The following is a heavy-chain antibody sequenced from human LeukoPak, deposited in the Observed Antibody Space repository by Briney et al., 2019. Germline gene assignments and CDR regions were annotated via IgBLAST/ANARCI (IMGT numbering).Heavy chain of an antibody. D-gene: IGHD4-23*01. J-gene: IGHJ3*02. Sequence: SETLSLTCTASGYSISSVYSWGWIRQPPGKGLEWIGSIYHTGSTYYNPFLNSRVTMSVDTSKNQSSLKLNSVPAADTAVYYCARGLTHPVGDAFDMWGQGTRVTVSS. CDR2: IYHTGST. CDR3: ARGLTHPVGDAFDM. V-gene: IGHV4-38-2*02. CDR1: GYSISSVYS.